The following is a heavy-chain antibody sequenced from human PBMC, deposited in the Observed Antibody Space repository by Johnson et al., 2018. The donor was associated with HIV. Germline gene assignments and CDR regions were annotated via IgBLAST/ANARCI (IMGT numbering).Heavy chain of an antibody. CDR3: AKDPTDYTPDAFDI. Sequence: VQLVESGGALVQPGGSLRLSCEVSGFTISTFWMEWVRQAPGKGLVWVSRSKSDGSSTTYADSVKGRFTISRDNAKNTLYLEMKSLRTDDTAVYYCAKDPTDYTPDAFDIWGQGTMVTVSS. J-gene: IGHJ3*02. V-gene: IGHV3-74*01. CDR1: GFTISTFW. CDR2: SKSDGSST. D-gene: IGHD4-11*01.